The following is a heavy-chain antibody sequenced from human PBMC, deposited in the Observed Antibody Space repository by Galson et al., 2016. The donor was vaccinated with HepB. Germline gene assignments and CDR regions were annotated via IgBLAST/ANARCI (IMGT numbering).Heavy chain of an antibody. CDR2: VYLSGST. Sequence: SETLSLTCTVSGVSISNYYWSWIRQPPGKGLEWVGYVYLSGSTNYNPSLKSRLTISMDTSKTQFSLHLTSVTAADTAVYYCARGERGNSGYVSWLDSWGQGTLVTVSS. J-gene: IGHJ5*01. D-gene: IGHD5-12*01. V-gene: IGHV4-59*01. CDR3: ARGERGNSGYVSWLDS. CDR1: GVSISNYY.